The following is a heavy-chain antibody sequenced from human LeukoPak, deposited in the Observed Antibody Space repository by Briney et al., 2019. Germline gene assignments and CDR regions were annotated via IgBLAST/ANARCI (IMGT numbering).Heavy chain of an antibody. V-gene: IGHV3-53*01. D-gene: IGHD2-21*02. J-gene: IGHJ5*01. CDR3: AKDEVTSGGALAS. CDR2: MYTGGTT. CDR1: GFSVSGTH. Sequence: GGTLRLSCAASGFSVSGTHMSWGRQAPGQGLEWVSAMYTGGTTYYADSVTGRFTVSRDTSRNTLFLHMDSLRAEDTAVYYCAKDEVTSGGALASSGQGTLVIVSS.